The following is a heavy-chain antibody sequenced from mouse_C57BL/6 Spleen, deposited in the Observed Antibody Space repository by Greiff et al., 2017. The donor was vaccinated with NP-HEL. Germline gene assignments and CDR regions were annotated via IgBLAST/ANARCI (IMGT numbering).Heavy chain of an antibody. CDR1: GYTFTSYW. CDR3: AREEYYDYDRFAY. D-gene: IGHD2-4*01. V-gene: IGHV1-52*01. J-gene: IGHJ3*01. Sequence: QVQLQQPGAELVRPGSSVKLSCKASGYTFTSYWMHWVKQRPIQGLEWIGNIDPSDSETHYNQKFKDKATLTVDKSSSTAYMQLSSLTSEDSAVYYCAREEYYDYDRFAYWGQGTLVTVSA. CDR2: IDPSDSET.